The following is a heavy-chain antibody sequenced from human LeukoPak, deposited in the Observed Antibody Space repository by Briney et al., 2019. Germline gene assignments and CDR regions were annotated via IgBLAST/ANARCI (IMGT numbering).Heavy chain of an antibody. V-gene: IGHV4-34*01. D-gene: IGHD4-23*01. J-gene: IGHJ3*02. CDR3: ARVRPSGNDAFDI. CDR1: GGSFSTYY. CDR2: INHSGST. Sequence: PSETLSLTCAVYGGSFSTYYWSWIRQPPGKGLEWIGDINHSGSTHYNPSLKSRVTISVDTSKDQFSLQLSSVTAADTAVYYCARVRPSGNDAFDIWGQGTMVTVSS.